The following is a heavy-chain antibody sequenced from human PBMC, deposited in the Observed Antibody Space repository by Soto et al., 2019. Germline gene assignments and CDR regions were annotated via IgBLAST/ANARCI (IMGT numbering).Heavy chain of an antibody. CDR3: ARDRLSSSPRDYYYGMEV. V-gene: IGHV4-61*01. CDR1: GGSVSSGSYY. D-gene: IGHD6-13*01. CDR2: IYYSGST. J-gene: IGHJ6*04. Sequence: SETLSLTCTVSGGSVSSGSYYWSWIRQPPGKGLEWIGYIYYSGSTNYNPSLKSRVTISVDTSKNQFSLKLSSVIAAETAVYYCARDRLSSSPRDYYYGMEVWGKGTKVTVSS.